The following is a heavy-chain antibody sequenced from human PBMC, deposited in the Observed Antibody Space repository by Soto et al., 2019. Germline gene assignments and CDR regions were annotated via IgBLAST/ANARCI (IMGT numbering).Heavy chain of an antibody. CDR2: ISGSGSKT. Sequence: EVQLLESGGGVVQSGGSLRVSCEVSGFTLSSYAMSWVRQAPGKGLEWVSAISGSGSKTYYAASVKGRFTISRDNSENTVYLQLNSVRVEDTAVYYCAREVVLGGTHYYYYGLGVWGRGTTVTVSS. J-gene: IGHJ6*02. D-gene: IGHD3-10*01. V-gene: IGHV3-23*01. CDR3: AREVVLGGTHYYYYGLGV. CDR1: GFTLSSYA.